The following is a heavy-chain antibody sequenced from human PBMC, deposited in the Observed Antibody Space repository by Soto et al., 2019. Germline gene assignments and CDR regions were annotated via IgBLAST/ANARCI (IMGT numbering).Heavy chain of an antibody. V-gene: IGHV3-74*01. CDR3: ARGACKRTSCYVFDL. CDR1: GFTFISHW. J-gene: IGHJ5*02. Sequence: GGSLRLSCVASGFTFISHWSHWVRQSPGKGLVWVSQINSDGSSANYADAVKGLFTFSRDNAKKTLYLQMNSLRAEDTAVYYCARGACKRTSCYVFDLCGTANLATVSS. D-gene: IGHD2-2*01. CDR2: INSDGSSA.